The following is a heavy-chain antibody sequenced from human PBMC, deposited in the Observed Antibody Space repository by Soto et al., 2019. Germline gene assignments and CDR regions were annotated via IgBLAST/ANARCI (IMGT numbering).Heavy chain of an antibody. Sequence: GGSLRLSCAASGFTVRGNYMGWVRQGPGKGLECVSLIYSGGGTYYADSVKGRFTISRDNSKNTLYIQMNSLRVDDTAVYYCARMPMLITTYSYLFDYWGQGTLVTVSS. CDR1: GFTVRGNY. D-gene: IGHD3-22*01. CDR2: IYSGGGT. J-gene: IGHJ4*02. CDR3: ARMPMLITTYSYLFDY. V-gene: IGHV3-53*01.